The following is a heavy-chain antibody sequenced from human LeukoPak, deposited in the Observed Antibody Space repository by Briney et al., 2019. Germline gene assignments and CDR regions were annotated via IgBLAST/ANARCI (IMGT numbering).Heavy chain of an antibody. CDR3: XXXXXXXXXXXQYIGGAFDI. CDR2: ISSNGGST. D-gene: IGHD1-26*01. V-gene: IGHV3-64*01. Sequence: GGSLRLSCAASGFTFSSYAMHWVRQAPGKGLEYVSAISSNGGSTYYANSVKGRFTISRDNSKNTLYLQMGSLRAEDMAVYYCXXXXXXXXXXXQYIGGAFDIWGQGTMVTVSS. CDR1: GFTFSSYA. J-gene: IGHJ3*02.